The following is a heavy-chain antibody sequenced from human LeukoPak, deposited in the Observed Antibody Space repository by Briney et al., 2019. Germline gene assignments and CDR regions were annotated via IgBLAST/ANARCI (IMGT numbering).Heavy chain of an antibody. J-gene: IGHJ4*02. D-gene: IGHD3-16*01. CDR3: ATGEYYFDF. V-gene: IGHV3-23*01. Sequence: GGSLRLSCAASGFTFPNYDMSWVRQAPGKGLEWVSTISDSGHDTSYADSVKGRFTISRDNSKNTLYLQMSSLRAVDTALYYCATGEYYFDFWGQGTLVTVSS. CDR1: GFTFPNYD. CDR2: ISDSGHDT.